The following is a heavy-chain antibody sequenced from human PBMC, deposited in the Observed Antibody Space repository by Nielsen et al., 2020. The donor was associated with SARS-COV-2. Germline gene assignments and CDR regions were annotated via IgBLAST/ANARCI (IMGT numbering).Heavy chain of an antibody. V-gene: IGHV4-4*02. CDR3: ARMIGYSTSSDY. Sequence: SETLSLTCGVFGESVSSQTWWSWVRQPPGKGLEWIGQIYHGGSINYNPSLRSRVAITMDKFNNQFSLKLTSVTAADTAVYYCARMIGYSTSSDYWGQGTLVTVSS. J-gene: IGHJ4*02. D-gene: IGHD6-6*01. CDR2: IYHGGSI. CDR1: GESVSSQTW.